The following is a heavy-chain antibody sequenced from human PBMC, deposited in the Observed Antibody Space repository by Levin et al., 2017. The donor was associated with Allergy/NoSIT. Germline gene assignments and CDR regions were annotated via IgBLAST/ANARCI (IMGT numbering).Heavy chain of an antibody. CDR1: GYTFSDYY. J-gene: IGHJ4*02. CDR2: IDSYSGDT. Sequence: ASVKVSCRASGYTFSDYYLHWVRQAPGQGLEWMGWIDSYSGDTNYAQKFQGRVSMTKDTSINTAYLELSSLGSDDTALYFCARDGPPTVTDFDYWGQGTQVTVSS. D-gene: IGHD4-17*01. V-gene: IGHV1-2*02. CDR3: ARDGPPTVTDFDY.